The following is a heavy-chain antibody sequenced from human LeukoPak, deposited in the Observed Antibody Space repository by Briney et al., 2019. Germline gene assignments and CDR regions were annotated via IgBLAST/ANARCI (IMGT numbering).Heavy chain of an antibody. V-gene: IGHV1-18*01. Sequence: ASVKVSCKASGYTFTSYGISWVRQAPGQGLEWMGWISTYNGKTNYAQKLQGRVTMTTDTSTSTAYMELRSLRSDDTAVYYCARVGIPTYYYYMDVWGKGTTVTVPS. J-gene: IGHJ6*03. CDR1: GYTFTSYG. CDR3: ARVGIPTYYYYMDV. CDR2: ISTYNGKT.